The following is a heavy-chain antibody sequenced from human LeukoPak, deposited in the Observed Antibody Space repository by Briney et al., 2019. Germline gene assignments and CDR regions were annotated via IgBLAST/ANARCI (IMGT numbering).Heavy chain of an antibody. D-gene: IGHD3-22*01. V-gene: IGHV3-7*01. CDR3: TRDQNYFDSSTYYDAFDV. J-gene: IGHJ3*01. CDR1: GFSFNNYW. CDR2: LKGDGSLK. Sequence: PGGSLRLSCVASGFSFNNYWMIWVRQAPGKGLEWVANLKGDGSLKYYVDSGKGRFTISRENAKNSLWLQMNSLRVDDTAVYYCTRDQNYFDSSTYYDAFDVWGQGTMVTVSS.